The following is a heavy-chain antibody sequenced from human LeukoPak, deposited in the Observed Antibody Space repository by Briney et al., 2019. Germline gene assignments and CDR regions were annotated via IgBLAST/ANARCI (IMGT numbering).Heavy chain of an antibody. CDR1: GGTFSSYA. Sequence: SVKVSCKASGGTFSSYAISWVRQAPGQGLEWMGGVIPIFGTANYAQKFQGRVTITADKSTSTAYMELSSLRSEDTAVYYCARARLTGYYKGYYYYGMDVWGKGTTVTVSS. V-gene: IGHV1-69*06. CDR2: VIPIFGTA. J-gene: IGHJ6*04. CDR3: ARARLTGYYKGYYYYGMDV. D-gene: IGHD3-9*01.